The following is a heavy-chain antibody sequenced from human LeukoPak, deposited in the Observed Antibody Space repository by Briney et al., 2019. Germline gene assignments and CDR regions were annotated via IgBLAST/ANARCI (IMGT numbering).Heavy chain of an antibody. J-gene: IGHJ4*02. CDR2: ITKSGSVT. Sequence: AGGSLRLSCAASGFSFSSYSMNWVRQAPGKGLEWLAYITKSGSVTFYADFVKGRFTISRDNAKKSLYLQMNSLRVEDTAVYYCATQWELHPAFWGQGTLVTVSS. D-gene: IGHD1-26*01. CDR1: GFSFSSYS. CDR3: ATQWELHPAF. V-gene: IGHV3-48*01.